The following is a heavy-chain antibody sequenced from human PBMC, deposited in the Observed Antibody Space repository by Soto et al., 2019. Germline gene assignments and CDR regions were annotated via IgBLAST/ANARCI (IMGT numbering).Heavy chain of an antibody. CDR3: ARGAAVVAAVDFDY. CDR1: GYTFRSYG. V-gene: IGHV1-18*01. Sequence: QVQLVQSGAEVKKPGASVKVSCKASGYTFRSYGITWVRQAPGQGLEWMGWISAYNGNTNYAQKIQGRVTMTTDTCXSTAYMELRSLRSDDTALYYCARGAAVVAAVDFDYWGQGTLVTVSS. D-gene: IGHD2-15*01. J-gene: IGHJ4*02. CDR2: ISAYNGNT.